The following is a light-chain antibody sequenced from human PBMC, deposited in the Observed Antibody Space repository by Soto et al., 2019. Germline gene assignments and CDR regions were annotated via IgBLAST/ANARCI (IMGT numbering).Light chain of an antibody. CDR1: QSVSSDY. CDR3: QQHGSS. V-gene: IGKV3-20*01. CDR2: GAS. Sequence: ESVLTPSPGTLALSPGETATLSCRASQSVSSDYLAWYQQKPGQPPRLLIYGASSRATGVPERFSGSRSGTDFTLTISSLESEDFAVYYCQQHGSSFGGGTKVDIK. J-gene: IGKJ4*01.